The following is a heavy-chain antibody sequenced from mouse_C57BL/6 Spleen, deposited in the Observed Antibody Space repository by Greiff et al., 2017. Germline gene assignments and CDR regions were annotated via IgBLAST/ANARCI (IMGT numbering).Heavy chain of an antibody. CDR1: GFTFSDYY. CDR3: GYYAMDY. Sequence: DVKLQESGGGLVQPGGSLKLSCAASGFTFSDYYMYWVRQTPEKRLEWVAYISNGGGSTYYPDTVKGRFTISRDNAKNTLYLQMSRLKSEDTAMYYCGYYAMDYWGQGTSVTVSS. CDR2: ISNGGGST. J-gene: IGHJ4*01. V-gene: IGHV5-12*01.